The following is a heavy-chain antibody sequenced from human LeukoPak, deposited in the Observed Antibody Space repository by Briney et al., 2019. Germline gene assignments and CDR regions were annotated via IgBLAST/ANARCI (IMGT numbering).Heavy chain of an antibody. CDR1: GDFITAYY. D-gene: IGHD7-27*01. J-gene: IGHJ4*02. Sequence: SQTLSLTCTVSGDFITAYYWSWIRQPPGKGLEWIGYVYYSGSTEYNPSLRSRVTISLEMSKHQFSLNLTSVTAADTAVYYCASNTGTVFDYWGQGALVTVSS. CDR3: ASNTGTVFDY. CDR2: VYYSGST. V-gene: IGHV4-59*01.